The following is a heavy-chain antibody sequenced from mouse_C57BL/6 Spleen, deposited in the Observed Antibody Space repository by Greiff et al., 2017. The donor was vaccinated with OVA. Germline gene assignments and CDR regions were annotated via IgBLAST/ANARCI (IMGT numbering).Heavy chain of an antibody. CDR2: ISYDGSN. CDR1: GYSITSGYY. J-gene: IGHJ4*01. Sequence: DVKLQESGPGLVKPSQSLSLTCSVTGYSITSGYYWNWIRQFPGNQLEWMGYISYDGSNNYNPSLKNRISITRDTSKIQFFLKLNSVTTEDTATDSCARGIYYEYGVDYWGQGTSVTVSS. CDR3: ARGIYYEYGVDY. D-gene: IGHD2-4*01. V-gene: IGHV3-6*01.